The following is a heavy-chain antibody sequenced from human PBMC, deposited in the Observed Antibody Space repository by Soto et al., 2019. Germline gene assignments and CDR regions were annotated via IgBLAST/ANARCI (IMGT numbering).Heavy chain of an antibody. V-gene: IGHV3-30*03. CDR2: VAYDGSKT. J-gene: IGHJ5*01. CDR1: GFTFSSNG. Sequence: QVQLVESGGGVVQPGRSLRLTCAASGFTFSSNGMHWVRQAPGKGLEWVALVAYDGSKTYYGDSVRGRFTISRDNSENTLYPQMNRLRPEDTAVYYCARWVGGSMYDNSGKYDSWGQGTLVTVSS. D-gene: IGHD3-22*01. CDR3: ARWVGGSMYDNSGKYDS.